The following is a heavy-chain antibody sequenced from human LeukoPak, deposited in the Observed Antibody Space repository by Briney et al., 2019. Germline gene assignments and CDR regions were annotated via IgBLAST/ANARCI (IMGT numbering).Heavy chain of an antibody. CDR1: GFTFSSYA. CDR2: ISYDGSNK. CDR3: ARDLETVPGEYFDY. Sequence: HPGRSLRLSCAASGFTFSSYAMHWVRQAPGKGLEWVAVISYDGSNKYYADSVKGRFTISRDNSKNTLYLQMNSLRAEDTAVYYCARDLETVPGEYFDYWGQGTLVTVSS. V-gene: IGHV3-30*04. J-gene: IGHJ4*02. D-gene: IGHD7-27*01.